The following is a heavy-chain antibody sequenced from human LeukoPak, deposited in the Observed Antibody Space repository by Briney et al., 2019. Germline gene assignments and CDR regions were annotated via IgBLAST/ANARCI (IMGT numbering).Heavy chain of an antibody. V-gene: IGHV1-69*05. CDR3: ARSYGGNGDIYFDY. CDR1: GGTFSSYA. J-gene: IGHJ4*02. Sequence: SVKVSFKASGGTFSSYAISWVGQAPGQGLEWMGRIIPIFGTANYAQKFQGRVTITTDESTSTAYMELSSLRSEDTAVYYCARSYGGNGDIYFDYWGQGTLVTVSS. CDR2: IIPIFGTA. D-gene: IGHD4/OR15-4a*01.